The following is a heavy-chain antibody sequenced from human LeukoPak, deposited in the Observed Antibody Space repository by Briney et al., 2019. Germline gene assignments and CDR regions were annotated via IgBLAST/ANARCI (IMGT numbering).Heavy chain of an antibody. CDR3: ARGGGDGYNTFDY. V-gene: IGHV1-2*06. J-gene: IGHJ4*02. Sequence: EASVKVSCKASGYTFTGYYMHWVRQAPGQGLEWMGRINPNSGGTNYAQKFQGRVTMTRDTSIYTAYMELSRLRSDDTAVYYCARGGGDGYNTFDYWGQGTLVTVSS. D-gene: IGHD5-24*01. CDR2: INPNSGGT. CDR1: GYTFTGYY.